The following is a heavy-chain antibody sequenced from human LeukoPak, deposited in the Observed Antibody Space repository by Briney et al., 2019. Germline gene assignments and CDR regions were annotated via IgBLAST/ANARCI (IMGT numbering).Heavy chain of an antibody. D-gene: IGHD3-3*01. CDR3: ARYMRASGTYDFDY. CDR2: IYYTGTT. Sequence: SEALSLTCTVPGGSISSYYWSWIRQPPGKGLGWIGYIYYTGTTNYNPSLQSRVTITVDTSRNQFSLNLRSLTAADTAVYYCARYMRASGTYDFDYWGQGTLVTVSS. J-gene: IGHJ4*02. V-gene: IGHV4-59*01. CDR1: GGSISSYY.